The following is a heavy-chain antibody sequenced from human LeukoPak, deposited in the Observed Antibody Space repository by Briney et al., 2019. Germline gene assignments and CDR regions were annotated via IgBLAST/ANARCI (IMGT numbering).Heavy chain of an antibody. J-gene: IGHJ4*02. D-gene: IGHD2-15*01. CDR1: GFSFTNYW. CDR3: ARGYCSGDPCYLDY. CDR2: IYPVDFDT. V-gene: IGHV5-51*01. Sequence: GESLKISCKGSGFSFTNYWIGWVRQMPGKGLEWMGTIYPVDFDTRYSLSFQGQVTISADKSISTACLQWSSLKASDTAMYYCARGYCSGDPCYLDYWGQGTLVTVSS.